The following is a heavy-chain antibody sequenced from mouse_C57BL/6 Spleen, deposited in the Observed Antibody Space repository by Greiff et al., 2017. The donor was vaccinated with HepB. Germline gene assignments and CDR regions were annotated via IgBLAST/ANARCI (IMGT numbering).Heavy chain of an antibody. J-gene: IGHJ4*01. CDR3: SRCLTVIAIDD. V-gene: IGHV1-7*01. Sequence: VTLQESGAELAKPGASVKPSCKASGYTFTSYWMHWVKQRPGQGLEWIGYINPSSGYTKYNQKFKDKATVTADKSSSTAYMQLSSLTYEDSAVYYCSRCLTVIAIDDWGKGTSVTVSS. CDR2: INPSSGYT. CDR1: GYTFTSYW. D-gene: IGHD4-1*01.